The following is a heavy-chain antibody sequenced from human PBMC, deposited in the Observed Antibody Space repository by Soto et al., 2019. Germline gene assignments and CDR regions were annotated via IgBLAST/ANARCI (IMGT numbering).Heavy chain of an antibody. CDR1: GGSVSNKTYY. D-gene: IGHD6-19*01. CDR3: ASAAVTGTAGLDF. CDR2: VYYSGTT. V-gene: IGHV4-61*01. Sequence: PETLSLTCSVSGGSVSNKTYYWSWIRQPPGKRLEWIGYVYYSGTTNYNPSLKSRVTISVDLSKNQFSLRLSSVTTADTAVYYCASAAVTGTAGLDFWGQGTQVTVSS. J-gene: IGHJ4*02.